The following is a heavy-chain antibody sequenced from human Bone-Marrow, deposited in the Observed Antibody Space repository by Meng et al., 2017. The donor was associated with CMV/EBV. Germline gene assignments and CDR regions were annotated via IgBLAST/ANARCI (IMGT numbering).Heavy chain of an antibody. CDR1: GGSISSGGYY. CDR2: IYYSGST. J-gene: IGHJ6*02. V-gene: IGHV4-31*03. CDR3: ARDRYYYYGMDV. Sequence: LRLSCTVSGGSISSGGYYWSWIRQHPGKGLEWIGYIYYSGSTYYNPSLKSRVTISVDTSKNQFSLKLSSVTAADTAVYYCARDRYYYYGMDVWGQGTTVTLSS.